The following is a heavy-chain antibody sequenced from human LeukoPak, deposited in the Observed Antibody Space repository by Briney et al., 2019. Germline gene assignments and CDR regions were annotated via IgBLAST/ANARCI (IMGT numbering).Heavy chain of an antibody. V-gene: IGHV3-74*01. J-gene: IGHJ4*02. D-gene: IGHD4-17*01. Sequence: PGGSLRLSCAASGFTFSYYWMHWVRQAPGKGLVWVSRISRDGSSTTYADSVKGRFTLSRDNAKNTLYLQMKSLRTEDTAVYYCARGRYGDVLFDYWGQGTLVTVSS. CDR2: ISRDGSST. CDR3: ARGRYGDVLFDY. CDR1: GFTFSYYW.